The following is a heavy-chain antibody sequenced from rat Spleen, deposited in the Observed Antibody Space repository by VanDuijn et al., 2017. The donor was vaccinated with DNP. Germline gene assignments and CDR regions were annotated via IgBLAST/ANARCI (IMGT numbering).Heavy chain of an antibody. Sequence: EVQLVESGGDLLQPGGSLKLSCTTSGFSFIDYCMAWVRQAPTKGLEWVASINYDGHKTYYRDSVKGRFTISRDNAKSSLYLQMDSLRSEDTATYYCTIGRPAISGFAFWGQGTLVTVSP. CDR2: INYDGHKT. CDR1: GFSFIDYC. V-gene: IGHV5-20*01. D-gene: IGHD1-4*01. J-gene: IGHJ3*01. CDR3: TIGRPAISGFAF.